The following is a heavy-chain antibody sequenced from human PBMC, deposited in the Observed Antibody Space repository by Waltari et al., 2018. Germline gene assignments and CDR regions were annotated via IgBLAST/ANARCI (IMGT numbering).Heavy chain of an antibody. CDR3: ARLSGRYSSGWYRLDY. V-gene: IGHV3-33*01. CDR1: GFTFSSYG. D-gene: IGHD6-19*01. J-gene: IGHJ4*02. Sequence: QVQLVESGGGVVQPGRSLRLSCAASGFTFSSYGMHWVRQAPGKGLEWVAVIWYDGSNKYYADSVKGRFTISRDNSKNTLYLQMNSLRAEDTAVYYCARLSGRYSSGWYRLDYWGQGTLVIVSS. CDR2: IWYDGSNK.